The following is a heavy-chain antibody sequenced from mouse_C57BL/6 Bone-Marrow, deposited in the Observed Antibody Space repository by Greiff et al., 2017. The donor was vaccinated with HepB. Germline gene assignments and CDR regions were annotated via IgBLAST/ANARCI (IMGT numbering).Heavy chain of an antibody. CDR1: GFTFSDAW. V-gene: IGHV6-6*01. CDR2: IRNKANNHAT. CDR3: TRAPTAQVPYYAMDY. D-gene: IGHD3-2*02. Sequence: EVMLVESGGGLVQPGGSMKLSCAASGFTFSDAWMDWVRQSPEKGLEWVAEIRNKANNHATYYAESVKGRFTISRDDSKSSVYLQMNSLRAEDTGIFYCTRAPTAQVPYYAMDYSGQETSVTVSS. J-gene: IGHJ4*01.